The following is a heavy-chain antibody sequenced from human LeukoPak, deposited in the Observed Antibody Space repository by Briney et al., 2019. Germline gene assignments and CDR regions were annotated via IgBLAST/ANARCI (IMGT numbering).Heavy chain of an antibody. Sequence: GESLKISCKGSGYSFTSYWIGWVRQMPGKGLEWMGIIYPGDSDTRYSPSFQGQVTISADKSISTAYLQWSSLKASDTAMYYCARIRDYCSRTSCYLDWFDPWGQGTLVTVSS. CDR2: IYPGDSDT. CDR3: ARIRDYCSRTSCYLDWFDP. J-gene: IGHJ5*02. V-gene: IGHV5-51*01. D-gene: IGHD2-2*01. CDR1: GYSFTSYW.